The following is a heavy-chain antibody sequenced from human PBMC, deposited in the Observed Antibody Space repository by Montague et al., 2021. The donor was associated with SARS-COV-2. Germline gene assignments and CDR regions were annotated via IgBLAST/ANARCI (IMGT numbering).Heavy chain of an antibody. V-gene: IGHV4-34*01. CDR2: INHSGST. J-gene: IGHJ4*02. CDR3: GRVILSATSNPFDC. CDR1: GGSFSGYY. D-gene: IGHD2-15*01. Sequence: SETLSLTCAVYGGSFSGYYWTWIRQSPRKGLEWIGEINHSGSTNYNPSLKSRVTISVDTSKNQLSLSLRSVTAADTAVYFCGRVILSATSNPFDCWGPGTLVTVSS.